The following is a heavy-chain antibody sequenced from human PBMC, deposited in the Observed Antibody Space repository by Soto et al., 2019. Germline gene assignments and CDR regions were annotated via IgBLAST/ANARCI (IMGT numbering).Heavy chain of an antibody. D-gene: IGHD6-19*01. CDR1: GYTLTELS. J-gene: IGHJ5*02. CDR3: ARDHARAVAGTGRANWFDP. V-gene: IGHV1-24*01. Sequence: ASVKVSCKVSGYTLTELSMHWVRQAPGKGLEWMGGFDPEDGETIYAQKFQGRVTMTTDTSTSTAYMELRSLRSDDTAVYYCARDHARAVAGTGRANWFDPWGQGTLVTVSS. CDR2: FDPEDGET.